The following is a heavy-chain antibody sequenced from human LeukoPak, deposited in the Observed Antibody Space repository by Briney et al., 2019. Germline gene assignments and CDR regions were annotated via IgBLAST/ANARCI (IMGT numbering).Heavy chain of an antibody. V-gene: IGHV3-66*02. D-gene: IGHD6-13*01. CDR3: VTSTGQQFIPYDY. J-gene: IGHJ4*02. CDR2: IYGGDAA. Sequence: PGGSLRLSCAASGINVSSNYMTWIRQAPGKGLEWVSLIYGGDAAYYAESVRGRFMISRDNLKNTLFLQMNSLRVEDTAVYYCVTSTGQQFIPYDYWSQGTHVTVSS. CDR1: GINVSSNY.